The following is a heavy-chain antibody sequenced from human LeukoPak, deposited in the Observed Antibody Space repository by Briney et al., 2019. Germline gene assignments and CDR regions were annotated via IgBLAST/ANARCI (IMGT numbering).Heavy chain of an antibody. CDR3: GRDLDNAWFGEYYGMDV. CDR1: GFTVSSNY. D-gene: IGHD3-10*01. J-gene: IGHJ6*02. V-gene: IGHV3-66*01. Sequence: GGSLRFSCAVSGFTVSSNYMSWVRQAPGKGLEWVSVIYSGGSTYYADSVKGRFTISRDNSKNTLYLQMNSLRAEDTAVYYCGRDLDNAWFGEYYGMDVWGQGTTVTVSS. CDR2: IYSGGST.